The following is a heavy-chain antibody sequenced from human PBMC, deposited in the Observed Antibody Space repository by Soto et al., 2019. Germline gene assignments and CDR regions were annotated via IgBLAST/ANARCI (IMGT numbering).Heavy chain of an antibody. CDR1: GGSISSSSYY. CDR2: IYYSGST. D-gene: IGHD6-13*01. V-gene: IGHV4-39*01. Sequence: SETLSLSCTVSGGSISSSSYYWGWIRQPPGKGLEWIGSIYYSGSTYYNLSLKSRVTISVDTSKNQFSLKLSSVTAADTAVYYCAASIAAAGSAYYYYGMDVWGQGTTVTVSS. CDR3: AASIAAAGSAYYYYGMDV. J-gene: IGHJ6*02.